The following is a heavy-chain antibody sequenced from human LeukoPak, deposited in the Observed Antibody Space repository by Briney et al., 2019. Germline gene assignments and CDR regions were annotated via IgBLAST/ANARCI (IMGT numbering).Heavy chain of an antibody. V-gene: IGHV3-9*01. D-gene: IGHD6-19*01. CDR1: GFAFGDYA. Sequence: GGSLRLSCAASGFAFGDYAMHWVRRAPGKGLEWVSGISWNSGSIGYADSVKGRFTISRDNAKNSLYLQMNSLRAEDTALYYCAKASRPTVAGTEFDYWGQGTLVTVSS. CDR2: ISWNSGSI. CDR3: AKASRPTVAGTEFDY. J-gene: IGHJ4*02.